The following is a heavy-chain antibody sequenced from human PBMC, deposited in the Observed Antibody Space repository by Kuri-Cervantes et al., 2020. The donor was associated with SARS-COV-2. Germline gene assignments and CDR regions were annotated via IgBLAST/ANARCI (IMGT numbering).Heavy chain of an antibody. CDR2: ISSSSSTI. V-gene: IGHV3-48*02. CDR1: GFTFSSYS. CDR3: ARAISSWFDY. J-gene: IGHJ4*02. Sequence: GESLKTSCAASGFTFSSYSMNWVRQAPGKGLEWVSYISSSSSTIYYADSVKGRFTISRDNAKNSLYLQMNSLRDEDTAVYYCARAISSWFDYWGQGTLVTVSS. D-gene: IGHD6-13*01.